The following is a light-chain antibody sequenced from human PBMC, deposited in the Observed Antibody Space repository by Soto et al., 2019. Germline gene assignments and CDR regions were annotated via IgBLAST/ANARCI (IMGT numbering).Light chain of an antibody. CDR2: AAS. V-gene: IGKV1-39*01. Sequence: DIQMTQSPSSLSASVGDRVTITCRASQNISNYLNWYQQKPGKAPKVLIYAASNLQSGVPSRFSGSGSGTDFSLTISSLQPEDFATYSCQQSYRIPFTFGPGTKVDIK. CDR3: QQSYRIPFT. J-gene: IGKJ3*01. CDR1: QNISNY.